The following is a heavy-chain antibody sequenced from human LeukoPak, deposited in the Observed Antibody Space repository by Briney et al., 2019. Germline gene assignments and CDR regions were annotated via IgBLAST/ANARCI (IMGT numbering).Heavy chain of an antibody. J-gene: IGHJ6*02. V-gene: IGHV3-74*03. CDR2: INSDGSST. CDR1: GLTFSSHW. CDR3: ARGRYHGMDV. Sequence: GGSLRLSCAASGLTFSSHWMHWVRQAPGKGLVWVSGINSDGSSTTYADSVKGRFTISRDNAKNTLYLQMNNLRAEDTAVYYCARGRYHGMDVWGQGTTVTVSS.